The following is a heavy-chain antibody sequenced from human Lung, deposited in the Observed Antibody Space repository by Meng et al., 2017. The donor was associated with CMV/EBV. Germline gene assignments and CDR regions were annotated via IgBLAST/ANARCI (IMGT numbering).Heavy chain of an antibody. D-gene: IGHD6-25*01. CDR1: GYSVPSYG. CDR2: ISGINGNT. CDR3: ARHSAIFYFDY. Sequence: ASLKVSCKPSGYSVPSYGLSWVRQAPGQGLEWMGWISGINGNTKYAEKFQGRVTVTKDFMELRSLRSDDTAVYYCARHSAIFYFDYWGQGTLVTVSS. J-gene: IGHJ4*02. V-gene: IGHV1-18*01.